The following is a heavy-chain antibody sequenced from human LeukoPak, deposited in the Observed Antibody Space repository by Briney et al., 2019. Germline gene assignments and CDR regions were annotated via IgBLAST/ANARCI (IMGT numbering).Heavy chain of an antibody. J-gene: IGHJ6*03. V-gene: IGHV4-59*01. Sequence: SETLSLTCTVSGGPISSYYWSLIRQPPGEGLEWIGYIYYSGSTNYNPSLKSRVTISVDTSKNQFSLKLSSVTAADTAVYYCARRKARAGYYYYMDVWGKGTTVTVSS. CDR2: IYYSGST. CDR1: GGPISSYY. D-gene: IGHD6-19*01. CDR3: ARRKARAGYYYYMDV.